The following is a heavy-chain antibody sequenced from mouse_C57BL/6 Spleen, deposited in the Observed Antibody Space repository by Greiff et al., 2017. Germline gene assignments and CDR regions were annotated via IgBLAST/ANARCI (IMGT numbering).Heavy chain of an antibody. D-gene: IGHD2-1*01. J-gene: IGHJ4*01. Sequence: EVMLVESGGGLVQSGRSLRLSCATSGFTFSDFYMEWVRQAPGKGLEWIAASRNKANDYTTEYSASVKGRFIVSRDTSQSILYLQMNALRAEDTAIYYCARDPYGKGAMDYWGQGTSVTVSS. CDR2: SRNKANDYTT. CDR3: ARDPYGKGAMDY. V-gene: IGHV7-1*01. CDR1: GFTFSDFY.